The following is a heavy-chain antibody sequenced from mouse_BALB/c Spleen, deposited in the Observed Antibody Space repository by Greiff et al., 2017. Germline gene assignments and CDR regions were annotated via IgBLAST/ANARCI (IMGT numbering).Heavy chain of an antibody. CDR2: ISSGSSTI. Sequence: EVNVVESGGGLVQPGGSRKLSCAASGFTFSSFGMHWVRQAPEKGLEWVAYISSGSSTIYYADTVKGRFTISRDNPKNTLFLQMTSLRSEDTAMYYCAREGDYDEFAYWGQGTLVTVSA. CDR3: AREGDYDEFAY. V-gene: IGHV5-17*02. J-gene: IGHJ3*01. D-gene: IGHD2-4*01. CDR1: GFTFSSFG.